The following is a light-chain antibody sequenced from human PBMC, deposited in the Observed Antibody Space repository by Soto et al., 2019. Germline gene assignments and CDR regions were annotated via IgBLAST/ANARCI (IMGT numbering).Light chain of an antibody. CDR2: GAS. CDR1: QTVANNY. V-gene: IGKV3-20*01. Sequence: EVVLTRSPGTLSLSPGERATLSSRASQTVANNYLDWYQQKPGQAPRLLIYGASSRATVIPDRFSGSGSGTDFTLTISRLEPEDFAVYYCRQSATSPRTFGQGTKVEIK. CDR3: RQSATSPRT. J-gene: IGKJ1*01.